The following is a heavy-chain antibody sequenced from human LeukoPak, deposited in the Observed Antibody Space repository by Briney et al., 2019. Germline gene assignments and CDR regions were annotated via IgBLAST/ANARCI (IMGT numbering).Heavy chain of an antibody. CDR1: GFTLSSYW. CDR3: ALRYSSRYYFDF. V-gene: IGHV3-74*01. Sequence: PGGSLRLSCAASGFTLSSYWMHWVRQAPGEGLVWVSRIDPDGSTTNYPDSVKGRFTTSRDNSKNPLYLQMNSLRAEDTAVYYCALRYSSRYYFDFWGQGTLLTVSS. CDR2: IDPDGSTT. D-gene: IGHD6-19*01. J-gene: IGHJ4*02.